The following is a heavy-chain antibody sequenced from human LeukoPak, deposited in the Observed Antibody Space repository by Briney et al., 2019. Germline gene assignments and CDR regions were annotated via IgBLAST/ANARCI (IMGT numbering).Heavy chain of an antibody. D-gene: IGHD2-15*01. CDR2: INWNGGST. J-gene: IGHJ3*02. CDR3: ARERGLGVVAVTDAFDI. Sequence: GGSLRLSCAASGFTFDDYGMSWVRQAPGKGLEWVSGINWNGGSTGYADSVKGRFTISRDNAKNSLYLQMTSLRAEDTALYHCARERGLGVVAVTDAFDIWGQGTMVTVSS. V-gene: IGHV3-20*01. CDR1: GFTFDDYG.